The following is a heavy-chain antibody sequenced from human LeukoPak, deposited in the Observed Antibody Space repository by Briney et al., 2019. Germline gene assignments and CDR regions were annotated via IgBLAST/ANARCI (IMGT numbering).Heavy chain of an antibody. V-gene: IGHV4-39*01. CDR2: IYYSGST. CDR1: GGSISSSSYY. J-gene: IGHJ3*02. Sequence: SETLSLTCTVSGGSISSSSYYWGWIRQPPGKGLEWFGSIYYSGSTYYNPSLKSRVTISVDTSKNQFSLKLGSVTAADTAVYYCARRGGIVVVPAIDIWGQGTMVTVSS. D-gene: IGHD2-2*01. CDR3: ARRGGIVVVPAIDI.